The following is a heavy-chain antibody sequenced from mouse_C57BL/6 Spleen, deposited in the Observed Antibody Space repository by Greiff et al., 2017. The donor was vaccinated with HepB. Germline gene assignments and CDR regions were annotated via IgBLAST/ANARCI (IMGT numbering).Heavy chain of an antibody. CDR1: GFTFSNYW. CDR2: IRLKSDNYAT. D-gene: IGHD2-4*01. Sequence: EVQVVESGGGLVQPGGSMKLSCVASGFTFSNYWMNWVRQSPEKGLEWVAQIRLKSDNYATHYAESVKGRFTISRDDSKSSVYLQMNNLRAEDTGIYYCTGGYYDYDWFAYWGQGTLVTVSA. J-gene: IGHJ3*01. V-gene: IGHV6-3*01. CDR3: TGGYYDYDWFAY.